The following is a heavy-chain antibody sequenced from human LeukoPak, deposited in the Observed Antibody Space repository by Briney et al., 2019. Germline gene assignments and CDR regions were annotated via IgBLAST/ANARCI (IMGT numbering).Heavy chain of an antibody. V-gene: IGHV4-4*07. J-gene: IGHJ3*02. D-gene: IGHD3-22*01. CDR1: GGSISSYY. CDR3: ARDLHYYDSSGYYYSDAFDI. CDR2: IYTSGST. Sequence: SETLSLTCTVSGGSISSYYWSWIRQPAGKGLEWIGRIYTSGSTNYNPSLKGRVTMSVDTSKNQFSLKLSSVTAADTAVYYCARDLHYYDSSGYYYSDAFDIWGQGTMVTVSS.